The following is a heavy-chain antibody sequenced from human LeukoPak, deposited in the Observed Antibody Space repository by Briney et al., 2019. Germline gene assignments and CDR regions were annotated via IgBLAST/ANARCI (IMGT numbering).Heavy chain of an antibody. D-gene: IGHD2-2*01. CDR3: ARDRDIFCTTTDCFRGFDV. J-gene: IGHJ3*01. V-gene: IGHV1-2*02. Sequence: ASVKVSCKASGYTFTGYYIHWLRQAPGQGLEWMGWINPNSGGSDSDQKFQGRVSMTRDTSINTAYMELSGLKSDDAAVYYCARDRDIFCTTTDCFRGFDVWGQGTLLTVSS. CDR1: GYTFTGYY. CDR2: INPNSGGS.